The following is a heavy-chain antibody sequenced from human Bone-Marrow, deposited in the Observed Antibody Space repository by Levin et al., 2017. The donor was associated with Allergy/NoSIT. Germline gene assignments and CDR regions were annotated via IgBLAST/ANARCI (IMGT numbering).Heavy chain of an antibody. CDR1: GFTVSSYY. CDR2: LYSVGTT. V-gene: IGHV3-53*01. Sequence: GGSLRLSCAASGFTVSSYYMSWVRQAPGKGLEWVSVLYSVGTTYYADSVKGRFTISRDNSKNTLYLQMNSLRADDTAVYYCARDGRVRGVPRRPYYYMDVWGKGTTVTVSS. D-gene: IGHD3-10*01. J-gene: IGHJ6*03. CDR3: ARDGRVRGVPRRPYYYMDV.